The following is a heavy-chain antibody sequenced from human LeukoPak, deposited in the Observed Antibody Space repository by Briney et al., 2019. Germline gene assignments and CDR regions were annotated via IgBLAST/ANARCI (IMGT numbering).Heavy chain of an antibody. V-gene: IGHV1-69*02. Sequence: IIPILGIANYAQKFQGRVTITADRSTSTAYMELSSLRSEDTAVYYCARLPESGWYNYYFDYWGQGTLVTVSS. CDR2: IIPILGIA. D-gene: IGHD6-19*01. J-gene: IGHJ4*02. CDR3: ARLPESGWYNYYFDY.